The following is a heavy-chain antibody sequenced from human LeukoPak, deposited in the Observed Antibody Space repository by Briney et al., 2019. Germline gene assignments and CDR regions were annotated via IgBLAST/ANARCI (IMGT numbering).Heavy chain of an antibody. Sequence: PGGSLRLSCTASGFTFGDYAMSWFRQAPGKGLEWVGFIRSKAYGGTTEYAASVKGRFTISRDDSKSIAYLQMNSLKTEDTAVYYCTRDCSGGSCYYDYGNNDAFDIWGQGTMVTVSS. CDR1: GFTFGDYA. D-gene: IGHD2-15*01. J-gene: IGHJ3*02. CDR3: TRDCSGGSCYYDYGNNDAFDI. V-gene: IGHV3-49*03. CDR2: IRSKAYGGTT.